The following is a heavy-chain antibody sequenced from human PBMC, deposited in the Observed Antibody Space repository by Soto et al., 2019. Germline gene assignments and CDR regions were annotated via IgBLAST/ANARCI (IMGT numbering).Heavy chain of an antibody. V-gene: IGHV5-51*01. Sequence: GESLKISFKGCGYSFNIYWIGWVRQMPGKGLEGMGIIYPGDSDTRYSPSFQGQVTISADKSISTAYLQWSSLKAPDTAMYYCARQGYSNYYYYGMDVWGQGTTVTVSS. CDR3: ARQGYSNYYYYGMDV. D-gene: IGHD4-4*01. CDR1: GYSFNIYW. J-gene: IGHJ6*02. CDR2: IYPGDSDT.